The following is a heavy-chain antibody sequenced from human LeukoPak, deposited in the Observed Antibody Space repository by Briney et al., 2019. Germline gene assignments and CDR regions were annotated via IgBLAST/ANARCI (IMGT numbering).Heavy chain of an antibody. CDR1: GGSISSGGYY. CDR2: IYYSGST. CDR3: ASKQWLATYYFDY. J-gene: IGHJ4*02. Sequence: SQTLSLTCTVSGGSISSGGYYWSWIRQHPGKGLEWIGYIYYSGSTYYNPSLKSRVTISVDTSKNQFSLKLSSVTAADTAVYYCASKQWLATYYFDYWGQGTLVTVSS. V-gene: IGHV4-31*03. D-gene: IGHD6-19*01.